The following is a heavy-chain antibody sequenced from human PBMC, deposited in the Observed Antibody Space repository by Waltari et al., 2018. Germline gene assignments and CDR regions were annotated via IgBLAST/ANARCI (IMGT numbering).Heavy chain of an antibody. CDR1: GVHFSPDC. D-gene: IGHD3-10*01. J-gene: IGHJ4*02. V-gene: IGHV3-7*01. CDR3: ARGAGLIWFGEADPRRFDY. CDR2: IRYDGGEK. Sequence: EVQLVASGGGLVPPGGALTLHCAASGVHFSPDCMPLFRQTPGKGLEWVANIRYDGGEKVYVDSVKGRFIVSKDNAKNSLYLQMNSLRAEDTAVYYCARGAGLIWFGEADPRRFDYWGQGTQVTVSS.